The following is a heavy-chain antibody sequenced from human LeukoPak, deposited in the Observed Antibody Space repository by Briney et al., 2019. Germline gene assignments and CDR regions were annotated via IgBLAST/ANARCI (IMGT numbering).Heavy chain of an antibody. CDR3: AREDDSSGFDY. CDR2: IKQDGSEK. V-gene: IGHV3-7*01. J-gene: IGHJ4*02. CDR1: GFTFSSYW. D-gene: IGHD3-22*01. Sequence: GGSLRLSCAASGFTFSSYWMSWVRQAPVKELEWVANIKQDGSEKYYVDSVKGRFTISRDNAKNSLYLQMNSLRAEDTAVYYCAREDDSSGFDYWGQGTLVTVSS.